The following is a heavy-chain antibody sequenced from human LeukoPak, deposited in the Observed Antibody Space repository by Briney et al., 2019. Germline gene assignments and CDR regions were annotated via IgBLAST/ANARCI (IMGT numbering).Heavy chain of an antibody. CDR2: IVVGSGNT. Sequence: SVKVSCKASGFTFTSSAVQWVRQARGQRLEWKGWIVVGSGNTNYAQKFQERVTITRDMSTSTAYMELSSLRSEDTAVYYCAASSGYSYYYYGMDVWGKGTTVTVSS. CDR3: AASSGYSYYYYGMDV. J-gene: IGHJ6*04. D-gene: IGHD5-18*01. V-gene: IGHV1-58*01. CDR1: GFTFTSSA.